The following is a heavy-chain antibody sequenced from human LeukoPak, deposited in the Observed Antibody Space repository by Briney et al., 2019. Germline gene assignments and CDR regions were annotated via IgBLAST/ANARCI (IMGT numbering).Heavy chain of an antibody. D-gene: IGHD3-22*01. Sequence: GGSLRLSCAASGFTFSSYAMSWVCQAPGKGLEWVSAISGSGGSTYYADSVKGRFTISRDNSKNTLYLQMNSLRAEDTAVYYCAKDHYYDSSGYQILTNDAFDIWGQGTMVTVSS. V-gene: IGHV3-23*01. CDR3: AKDHYYDSSGYQILTNDAFDI. CDR1: GFTFSSYA. CDR2: ISGSGGST. J-gene: IGHJ3*02.